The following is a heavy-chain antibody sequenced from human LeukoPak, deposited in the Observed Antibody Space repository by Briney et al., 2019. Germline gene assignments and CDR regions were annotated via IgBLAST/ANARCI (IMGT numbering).Heavy chain of an antibody. CDR2: IYYSGST. CDR3: ARAAVVTFFDY. D-gene: IGHD2-21*02. V-gene: IGHV4-59*01. J-gene: IGHJ4*02. CDR1: GGSISSYY. Sequence: SETLPLTCTVSGGSISSYYWSWIRQPPGKGLEWIGYIYYSGSTNYNPSLKSRVTISVDTSKNQFSLKLSSVTAADTAVYYCARAAVVTFFDYWGQGTLVTVSS.